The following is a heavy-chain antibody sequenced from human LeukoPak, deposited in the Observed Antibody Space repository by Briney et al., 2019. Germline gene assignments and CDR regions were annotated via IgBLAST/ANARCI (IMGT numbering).Heavy chain of an antibody. V-gene: IGHV4-34*01. CDR2: INHSGST. J-gene: IGHJ4*02. CDR1: GGSFSGYN. Sequence: KASETLSLTCAVYGGSFSGYNWSWIRQPPGKGLEWIGEINHSGSTNYNPSLKSRVTISVDTSKNQFSLKLSSVTAADTAVYYCARAGDYYGSGSPTYYFDYWGQGTLVTVSS. D-gene: IGHD3-10*01. CDR3: ARAGDYYGSGSPTYYFDY.